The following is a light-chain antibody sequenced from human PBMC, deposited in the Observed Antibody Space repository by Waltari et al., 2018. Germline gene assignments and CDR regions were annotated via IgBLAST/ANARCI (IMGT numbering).Light chain of an antibody. CDR3: SSYTSTNTWV. CDR2: DVN. J-gene: IGLJ3*02. Sequence: QSALTQPASVSGSPGQSITISCTGTSRDVGGYNYVTWSQQHPGKAPKLMIFDVNKPPSGVSKRFSGAKSGNTASLTISGLQAEDEAEYYCSSYTSTNTWVFGGGTKLTVL. V-gene: IGLV2-14*03. CDR1: SRDVGGYNY.